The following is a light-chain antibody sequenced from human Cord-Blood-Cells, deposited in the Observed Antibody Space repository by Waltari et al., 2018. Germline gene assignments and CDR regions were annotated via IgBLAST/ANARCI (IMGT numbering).Light chain of an antibody. V-gene: IGLV1-36*01. CDR3: AAWDDSLNGWV. CDR2: YDD. Sequence: QSVLTQPPSVSEAPRQRVTIPCSGSSSNLGNNAVPWYQQLPGKAPKLLIYYDDLLPSGVSDRFSGSKSGTSASLAISGLQSEDEADYYCAAWDDSLNGWVFGGGTKLTVL. J-gene: IGLJ3*02. CDR1: SSNLGNNA.